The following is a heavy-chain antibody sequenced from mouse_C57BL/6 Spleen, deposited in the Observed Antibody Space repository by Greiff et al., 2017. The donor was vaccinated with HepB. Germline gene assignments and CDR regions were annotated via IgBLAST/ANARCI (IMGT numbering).Heavy chain of an antibody. CDR1: GYAFSSSW. Sequence: VQLQQSGPELVKPGASVKISCKASGYAFSSSWMNWVKQRPGKGLEWIGRIYPGDGDTNYNGKFKGKDTLTADKSSSTAYMQLSSLTSEDSAVYFCARWDWDVADWGQGTLVTVSA. V-gene: IGHV1-82*01. J-gene: IGHJ3*01. CDR2: IYPGDGDT. D-gene: IGHD4-1*01. CDR3: ARWDWDVAD.